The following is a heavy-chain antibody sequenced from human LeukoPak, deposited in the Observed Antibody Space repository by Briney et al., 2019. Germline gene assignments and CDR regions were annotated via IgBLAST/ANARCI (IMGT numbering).Heavy chain of an antibody. CDR2: IYTSGST. V-gene: IGHV4-4*07. J-gene: IGHJ4*02. CDR1: GGSISSYY. CDR3: AAHPPYYYGSGSYYNEN. Sequence: SETLSLTCTVSGGSISSYYWSWIRQPAGKGLEWIGRIYTSGSTNYNPSLKSRVTMSVDTSKNQFSLKLSPVTAADTAVYYCAAHPPYYYGSGSYYNENWGQGTLVTVSS. D-gene: IGHD3-10*01.